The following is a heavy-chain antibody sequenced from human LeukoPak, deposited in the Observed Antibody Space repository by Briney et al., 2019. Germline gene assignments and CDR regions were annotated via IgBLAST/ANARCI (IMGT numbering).Heavy chain of an antibody. D-gene: IGHD1-14*01. V-gene: IGHV4-59*01. J-gene: IGHJ4*02. CDR1: GGSFSGYY. CDR2: IYYSGST. Sequence: SETLSLTCAVYGGSFSGYYWSWIRQPPGKGLEWIGYIYYSGSTNYNPSLKSRVTISVDTSKNQFSLKLSSVTAADTAVYYCARESLNWNHRLLDYWGQGTLVTVSS. CDR3: ARESLNWNHRLLDY.